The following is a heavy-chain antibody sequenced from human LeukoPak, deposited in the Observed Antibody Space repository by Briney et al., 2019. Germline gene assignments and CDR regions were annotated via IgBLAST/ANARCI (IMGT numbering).Heavy chain of an antibody. CDR3: ARAGSYGDRSFDY. D-gene: IGHD4-17*01. CDR2: IYPGDSDT. V-gene: IGHV5-51*06. J-gene: IGHJ4*02. CDR1: GYTFTSTW. Sequence: GESLKIFCKASGYTFTSTWNGWVRQRPGRGLEWMGSIYPGDSDTIYSPSFQGQVTISADKSNSTAYLQWSSLKASDTAMYYCARAGSYGDRSFDYWAQGILVTVSS.